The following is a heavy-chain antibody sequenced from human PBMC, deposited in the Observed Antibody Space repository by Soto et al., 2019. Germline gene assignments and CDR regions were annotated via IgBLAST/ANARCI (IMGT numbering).Heavy chain of an antibody. CDR3: ARVRSSWYSDNWFDP. V-gene: IGHV4-59*01. CDR1: GGSISSYY. J-gene: IGHJ5*02. CDR2: IYYSGST. Sequence: SETLSLTCTVSGGSISSYYWSWIRQPPGKGLEWIGYIYYSGSTNYNPSLKSRVTISVDTSKNQFSLKLSSVTAADTAVYYCARVRSSWYSDNWFDPWGQGTLVTVSS. D-gene: IGHD6-13*01.